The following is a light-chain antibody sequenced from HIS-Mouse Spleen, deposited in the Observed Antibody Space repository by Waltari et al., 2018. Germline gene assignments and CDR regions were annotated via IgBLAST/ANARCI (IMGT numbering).Light chain of an antibody. CDR2: KDS. V-gene: IGLV3-25*03. CDR1: ALPKQY. J-gene: IGLJ3*02. CDR3: QSADSSGTYWV. Sequence: SYELTQPPSVSVSPGQTARITCSGDALPKQYAYWYQQKPCQAPVLVIYKDSERPSGIPGRFSGSSSGTTVTLTISGVQAEDEADYYCQSADSSGTYWVFGGGTKLTVL.